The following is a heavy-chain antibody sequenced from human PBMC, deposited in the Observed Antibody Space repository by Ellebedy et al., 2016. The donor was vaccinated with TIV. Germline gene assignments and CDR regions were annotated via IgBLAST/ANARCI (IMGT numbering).Heavy chain of an antibody. CDR1: GFTFSSFA. J-gene: IGHJ4*02. V-gene: IGHV3-23*01. CDR3: AKGDYLFDF. CDR2: ISDSGGTT. D-gene: IGHD4-17*01. Sequence: PGGSLRLSCAASGFTFSSFAVSWVRQAPGKGLEWVSCISDSGGTTYYADSVKGRFTISRDNSKNTLYLQMNSLGVEDTAVYYCAKGDYLFDFWGQGTLVTVSS.